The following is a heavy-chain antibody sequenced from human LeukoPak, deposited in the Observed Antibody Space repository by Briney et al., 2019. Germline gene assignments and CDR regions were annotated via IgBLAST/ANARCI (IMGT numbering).Heavy chain of an antibody. V-gene: IGHV1-18*01. Sequence: ASVKVSCKASGYTFTIYGISWVRQAPGQGIEWMGWISAYNGNTNYAQKFQGRVTMTRDTSISTAYMELSRLRSDDTAVYYCARDQGSGSGWYWIDYWGQGTLVTVSS. CDR1: GYTFTIYG. J-gene: IGHJ4*02. CDR2: ISAYNGNT. CDR3: ARDQGSGSGWYWIDY. D-gene: IGHD6-19*01.